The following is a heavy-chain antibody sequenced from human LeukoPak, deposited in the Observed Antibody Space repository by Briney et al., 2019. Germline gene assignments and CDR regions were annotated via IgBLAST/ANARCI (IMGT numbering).Heavy chain of an antibody. CDR2: ISGSGGST. D-gene: IGHD3-22*01. CDR3: AKGTNLRITMIVVEFDY. V-gene: IGHV3-23*01. CDR1: GFTFSNYA. J-gene: IGHJ4*02. Sequence: GGSLRLSCAASGFTFSNYAMSWVRQAPGKGLEWVSAISGSGGSTYYADSVKGRFTISRDNSKNTLYLQMNSLRAEDTAVYYCAKGTNLRITMIVVEFDYWGQGTLVTVSS.